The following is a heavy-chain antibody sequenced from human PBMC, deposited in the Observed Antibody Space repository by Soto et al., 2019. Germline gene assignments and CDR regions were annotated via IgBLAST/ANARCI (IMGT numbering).Heavy chain of an antibody. CDR2: ISYDGGNQ. CDR3: ARGPITQTSFIDH. CDR1: GFTFSSYP. Sequence: GGSLRLSCEASGFTFSSYPMHWVRQAPGKGLEWVTVISYDGGNQYYADSVKGRFTISRDNSKDTLYLQMHSLRSDDTAVYFCARGPITQTSFIDHWGQGTLVTVSS. D-gene: IGHD1-20*01. V-gene: IGHV3-30-3*01. J-gene: IGHJ4*02.